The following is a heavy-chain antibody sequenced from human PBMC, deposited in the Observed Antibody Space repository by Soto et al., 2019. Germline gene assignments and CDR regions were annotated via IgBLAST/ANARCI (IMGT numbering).Heavy chain of an antibody. CDR2: MDPSDSYT. J-gene: IGHJ6*02. CDR3: ARLAMATRRGYYGMDV. V-gene: IGHV5-10-1*01. Sequence: EVQLVQSGAEVKKPGESLRISCKGSGYSFTSYWISWVRQMPGKGLEWMGRMDPSDSYTNYSPSFQGHVTISSDKSMSTAYLQSSSLKASDTAMYYCARLAMATRRGYYGMDVWGQGTTVTVSS. CDR1: GYSFTSYW. D-gene: IGHD5-12*01.